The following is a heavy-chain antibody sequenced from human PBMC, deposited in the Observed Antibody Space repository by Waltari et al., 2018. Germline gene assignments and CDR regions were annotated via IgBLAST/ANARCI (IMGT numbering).Heavy chain of an antibody. D-gene: IGHD6-19*01. CDR1: GYTLTELS. CDR2: FEPEDGET. Sequence: QVQLVQSGAAVKKPGASVKVSCKVSGYTLTELSMHWVRPAPGKGLEGVGGFEPEDGETSYAQKFQGRVTMTEDTSTDTAYMELSSLRSEDTAVYYCATGRQGYSSGWAFDYWGQGTLVTVSS. CDR3: ATGRQGYSSGWAFDY. J-gene: IGHJ4*02. V-gene: IGHV1-24*01.